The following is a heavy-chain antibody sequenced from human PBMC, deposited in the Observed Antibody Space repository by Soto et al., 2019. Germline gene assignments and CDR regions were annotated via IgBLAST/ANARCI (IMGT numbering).Heavy chain of an antibody. CDR3: ARVIRNSSGWPNCFDP. J-gene: IGHJ5*02. CDR1: GGSISSGGYY. CDR2: IYYSGST. V-gene: IGHV4-31*03. D-gene: IGHD6-19*01. Sequence: PSETLSLTCTVSGGSISSGGYYWSWIRQHPGKGLEWIGYIYYSGSTYYNPSLKSRVTISVGTSKNQSSLKLSSVTAADTAVYYCARVIRNSSGWPNCFDPWGQGTLVTVSP.